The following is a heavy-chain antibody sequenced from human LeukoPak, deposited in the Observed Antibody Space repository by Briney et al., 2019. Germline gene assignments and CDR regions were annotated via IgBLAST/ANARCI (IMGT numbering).Heavy chain of an antibody. D-gene: IGHD3-16*02. Sequence: ASVKVSCKASGYTFNDYYLHWVRQAPGQGLEWMGWINPNSGDTNYAQKFQGRVTMTRDTSVSTAYMELTRLRSDDTAVYYCASSARYWGQGTLVTVSS. CDR2: INPNSGDT. CDR3: ASSARY. CDR1: GYTFNDYY. J-gene: IGHJ4*02. V-gene: IGHV1-2*02.